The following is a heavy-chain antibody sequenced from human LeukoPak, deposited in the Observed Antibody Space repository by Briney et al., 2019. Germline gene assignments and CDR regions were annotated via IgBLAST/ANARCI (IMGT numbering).Heavy chain of an antibody. CDR3: ARILEWFGDLSFDY. Sequence: GGSLRLSCAASGFTLSSYSMNWVRQAPGKGLEWVSSISSSSGNTIYYADSVKGRFTISRDNAKNSLYLQMNSLRAEDTAVYYCARILEWFGDLSFDYWGQGTLVTVSS. J-gene: IGHJ4*02. V-gene: IGHV3-21*01. CDR1: GFTLSSYS. CDR2: ISSSSGNTI. D-gene: IGHD3-10*01.